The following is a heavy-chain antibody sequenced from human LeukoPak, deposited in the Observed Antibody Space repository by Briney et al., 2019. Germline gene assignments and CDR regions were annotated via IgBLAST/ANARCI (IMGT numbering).Heavy chain of an antibody. CDR1: GFTFSSYA. CDR3: ARDQWRATYAFYPLFGMDV. V-gene: IGHV3-30-3*01. D-gene: IGHD3-3*01. J-gene: IGHJ6*02. CDR2: ISYDGSNK. Sequence: GGSLRLSCAASGFTFSSYAMHWVRQAPGKGLEWVAVISYDGSNKYYADSVKGRFTISRDNSKNTLYLQMNSLRAEDTAVYYCARDQWRATYAFYPLFGMDVWGQGTTVTVSS.